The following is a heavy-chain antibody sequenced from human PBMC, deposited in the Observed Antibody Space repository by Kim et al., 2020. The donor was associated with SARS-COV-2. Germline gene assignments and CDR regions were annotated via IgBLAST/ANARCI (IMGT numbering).Heavy chain of an antibody. J-gene: IGHJ3*02. V-gene: IGHV1-18*01. Sequence: TNYARKLQGRVTMTTDTSTSTAYMELRSLRSDDTAVYYCARDSDYGAFDIWGQGTMVTVSS. CDR3: ARDSDYGAFDI. CDR2: T. D-gene: IGHD3-16*01.